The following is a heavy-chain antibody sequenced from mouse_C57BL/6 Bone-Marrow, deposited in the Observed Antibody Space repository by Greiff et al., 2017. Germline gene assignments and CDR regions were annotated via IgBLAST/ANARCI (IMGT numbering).Heavy chain of an antibody. D-gene: IGHD1-1*01. V-gene: IGHV1-7*01. CDR3: ARILIYYYGSSYDWYFDV. Sequence: QVQLQQSGAELAKPGASVKLSCKASGYTFTSYWMHWVKQRPGQGLEWIGYINPSSGYTKYNQKFKDKATLPADKSSSTAYMQLSSLTYEDSAVYYCARILIYYYGSSYDWYFDVWGTGTTVTVSS. CDR2: INPSSGYT. J-gene: IGHJ1*03. CDR1: GYTFTSYW.